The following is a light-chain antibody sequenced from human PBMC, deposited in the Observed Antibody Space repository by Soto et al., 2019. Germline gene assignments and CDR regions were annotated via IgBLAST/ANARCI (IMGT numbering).Light chain of an antibody. CDR1: QSVSSY. V-gene: IGKV3-11*01. CDR3: QQYNNWPQT. Sequence: EIVLTQSPATLSLSPGERATLSCRASQSVSSYLAWYQQKPGQAPRLLIHGASNRAAGIPDRFSGRGSGTDFTLTISRLEPEDFAVYYCQQYNNWPQTFGQGTKVDIK. CDR2: GAS. J-gene: IGKJ1*01.